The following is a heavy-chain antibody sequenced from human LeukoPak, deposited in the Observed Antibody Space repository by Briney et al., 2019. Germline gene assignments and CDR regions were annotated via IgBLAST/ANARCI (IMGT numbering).Heavy chain of an antibody. CDR1: GFSVSSNY. V-gene: IGHV3-66*01. J-gene: IGHJ4*02. D-gene: IGHD4-23*01. CDR3: ARDFYDGGRTVDY. CDR2: IYSGGST. Sequence: GGSLRLSCAASGFSVSSNYMSWVRQAPGKGLEWVSLIYSGGSTYYADSVKGRFTISRDNSKNTLFLQMNSLRAEDTAVYYCARDFYDGGRTVDYWGQGTLVAVSS.